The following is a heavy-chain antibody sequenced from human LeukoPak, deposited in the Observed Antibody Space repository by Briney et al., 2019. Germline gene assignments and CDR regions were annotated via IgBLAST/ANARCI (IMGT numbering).Heavy chain of an antibody. CDR3: ARVILPYYYGSGGYFDY. J-gene: IGHJ4*02. CDR2: ISSSSSTI. V-gene: IGHV3-48*01. D-gene: IGHD3-10*01. CDR1: GFTFSSYG. Sequence: PGGSLRLSCAASGFTFSSYGMNWVRQAPGKGLEWVSYISSSSSTIYYADSVKGRFTISRDNAKNSLYLQINSLRAEDTAVYYCARVILPYYYGSGGYFDYWGQGTLVTVSS.